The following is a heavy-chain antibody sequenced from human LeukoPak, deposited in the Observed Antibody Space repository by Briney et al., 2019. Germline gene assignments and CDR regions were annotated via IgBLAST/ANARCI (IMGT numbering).Heavy chain of an antibody. Sequence: SETLSLACTVSGGSISSYYWSWIRQPPGKGLEWTGYIYYSGSTNYNPSLKSRVTISVDTSKNQFSLKLSSVTAADTAVYYCAREKRYDFWSGYWSYYYYYMDVWGKGTTVTVSS. CDR1: GGSISSYY. V-gene: IGHV4-59*01. CDR2: IYYSGST. CDR3: AREKRYDFWSGYWSYYYYYMDV. J-gene: IGHJ6*03. D-gene: IGHD3-3*01.